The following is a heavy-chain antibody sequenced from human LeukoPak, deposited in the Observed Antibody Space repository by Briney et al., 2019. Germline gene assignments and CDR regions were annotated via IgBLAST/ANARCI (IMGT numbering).Heavy chain of an antibody. V-gene: IGHV3-30*03. D-gene: IGHD6-13*01. CDR3: ARARFIAAAGNY. CDR1: GFTFSLHG. CDR2: MSYDGSVK. Sequence: GGSLRLSCVASGFTFSLHGMHWVRQAPGKGLEWVALMSYDGSVKDYAASVKGRFTISRDNSKNTLYLQMNSLRAEDTAVYYCARARFIAAAGNYWGQGTLVTVSS. J-gene: IGHJ4*02.